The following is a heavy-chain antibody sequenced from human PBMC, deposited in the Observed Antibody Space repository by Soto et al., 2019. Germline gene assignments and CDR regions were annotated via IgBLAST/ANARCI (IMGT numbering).Heavy chain of an antibody. CDR3: AKAYSNSWPNDWFDP. V-gene: IGHV3-23*01. Sequence: VGSLRLSCAASGFTFSSYARNWVRQAPGKGLEWVSGITGSGAGSYYSDSVKGRFTISRDNSKNTLYLQMNSLRAEDTAVYYCAKAYSNSWPNDWFDPWGQGTLVTVSS. J-gene: IGHJ5*02. D-gene: IGHD6-13*01. CDR1: GFTFSSYA. CDR2: ITGSGAGS.